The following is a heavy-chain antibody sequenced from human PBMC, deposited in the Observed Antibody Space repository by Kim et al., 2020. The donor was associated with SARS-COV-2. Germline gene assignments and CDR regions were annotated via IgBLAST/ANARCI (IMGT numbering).Heavy chain of an antibody. CDR1: GFNFRTYG. V-gene: IGHV3-33*01. Sequence: GGSLRLSCAASGFNFRTYGLHWVRQAPGKGLEWVAAIWFDGTNKYYADSVKGRFTISRDNSKNTLSLQMNSLRAEDTAVYYCARELGYSYGLLYYGLDVWGQGTTVTVSS. D-gene: IGHD5-18*01. CDR3: ARELGYSYGLLYYGLDV. J-gene: IGHJ6*02. CDR2: IWFDGTNK.